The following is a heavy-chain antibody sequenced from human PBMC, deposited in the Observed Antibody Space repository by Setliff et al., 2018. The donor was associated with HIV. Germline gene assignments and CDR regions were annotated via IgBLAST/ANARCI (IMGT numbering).Heavy chain of an antibody. J-gene: IGHJ3*02. CDR3: ARARGSGPWEIIFYDVFDI. CDR2: INHSGST. Sequence: SETLSLTCAVYGGSFNDYYWTWIRQPPGKGLEWIGEINHSGSTNYNPSLKSRVTISLDTSKNQFSLKLSSVTAADTAVYYCARARGSGPWEIIFYDVFDIGGQGTMVTVS. CDR1: GGSFNDYY. D-gene: IGHD1-26*01. V-gene: IGHV4-34*01.